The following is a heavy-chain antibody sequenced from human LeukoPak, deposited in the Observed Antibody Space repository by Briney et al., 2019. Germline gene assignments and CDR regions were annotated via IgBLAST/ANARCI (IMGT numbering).Heavy chain of an antibody. CDR3: AKDRSCSSTSCYAYYYYYYGMDV. Sequence: GGSLRLSCAASGFTFSSYAMSLVRQAPGKGLEWVSAISGSGGSTYYADSVKGRCTLSRDNSKNTLYLQMNSLRAEDTAVYYCAKDRSCSSTSCYAYYYYYYGMDVWGQGTTVTVSS. CDR2: ISGSGGST. V-gene: IGHV3-23*01. J-gene: IGHJ6*02. CDR1: GFTFSSYA. D-gene: IGHD2-2*01.